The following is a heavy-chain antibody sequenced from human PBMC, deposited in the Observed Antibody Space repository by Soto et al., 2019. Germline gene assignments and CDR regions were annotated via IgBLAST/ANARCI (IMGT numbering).Heavy chain of an antibody. CDR1: GGSISSSNG. J-gene: IGHJ3*02. CDR2: IYHSGST. D-gene: IGHD3-22*01. V-gene: IGHV4-4*02. CDR3: ALRHYYDSSVYYLAFDI. Sequence: SETLSLTCAVSGGSISSSNGWSWVRQPPGKGLEWIGEIYHSGSTNYNPSLKSRVTISVDKSKNQFSLKLSSVTAADTAVYYCALRHYYDSSVYYLAFDIWGQGTMVTVSS.